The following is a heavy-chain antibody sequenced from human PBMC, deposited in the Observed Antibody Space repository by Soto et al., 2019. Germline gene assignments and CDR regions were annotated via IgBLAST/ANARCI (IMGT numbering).Heavy chain of an antibody. CDR3: VRGGYVHAFDY. V-gene: IGHV1-69*06. Sequence: SVKVSFKASGGTFSSYAISWVRQAPGQGLEWMGGIIPIFGTANYAQKFQGRVTISVDTSMNQFSLNLDSVTAVDSAVYYCVRGGYVHAFDYWGQGALVTVSS. CDR1: GGTFSSYA. CDR2: IIPIFGTA. D-gene: IGHD5-12*01. J-gene: IGHJ4*02.